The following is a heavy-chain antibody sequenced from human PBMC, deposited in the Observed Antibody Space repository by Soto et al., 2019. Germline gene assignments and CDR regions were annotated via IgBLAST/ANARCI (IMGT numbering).Heavy chain of an antibody. CDR1: GFTFSSYA. D-gene: IGHD2-21*02. Sequence: EVQLLESGGGLVQPGGSLRLSCAASGFTFSSYAMSWVRQAPGKGLEWVSAISGSGGSTYYADSVKGRFTISRDNSKNTLNLQMNSMRAEDTAVYYCAKGNVVTAIRHYFDYWGQGTLVTVSS. J-gene: IGHJ4*02. CDR3: AKGNVVTAIRHYFDY. CDR2: ISGSGGST. V-gene: IGHV3-23*01.